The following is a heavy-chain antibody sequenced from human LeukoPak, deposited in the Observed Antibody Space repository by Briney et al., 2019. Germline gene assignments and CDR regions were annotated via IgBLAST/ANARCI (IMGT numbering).Heavy chain of an antibody. D-gene: IGHD1-26*01. CDR2: ISSSSSTT. CDR1: GFTFSSYS. CDR3: AKVGQWEPPNY. Sequence: GGSLRLSCAASGFTFSSYSMNWVRQAPGKGLEWVSYISSSSSTTYYADSVKGRFTISRDNSKNTLYLQMNSLRAEDTAVYYCAKVGQWEPPNYWGQGTLVTVSS. V-gene: IGHV3-48*01. J-gene: IGHJ4*02.